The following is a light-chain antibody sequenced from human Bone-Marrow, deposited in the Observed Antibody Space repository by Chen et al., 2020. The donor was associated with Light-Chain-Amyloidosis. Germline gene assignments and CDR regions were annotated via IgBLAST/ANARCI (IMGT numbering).Light chain of an antibody. J-gene: IGLJ1*01. CDR1: SGDVGTYNY. CDR3: SAFTSSSSYV. CDR2: AVR. Sequence: HSALNHPASASGHPGQSITITCTGTSGDVGTYNYVSWYQQHPGKAPKVMIYAVRNRPSGVSNRVAGSKSANTASLTISGLQAEDEADYYCSAFTSSSSYVFGPGTKVTVL. V-gene: IGLV2-14*01.